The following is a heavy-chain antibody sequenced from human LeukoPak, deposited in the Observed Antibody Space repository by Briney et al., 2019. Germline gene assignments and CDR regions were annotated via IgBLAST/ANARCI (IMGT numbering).Heavy chain of an antibody. CDR2: ISSSSSYI. CDR3: ARVDASPVLQPSIDY. D-gene: IGHD4-11*01. V-gene: IGHV3-21*01. J-gene: IGHJ4*02. Sequence: GGSLRLSCAASGFTFSSYSMNWVRQAPGKGLEWVSSISSSSSYIYYADSVKGRFTISRDNAKNSLYLQMNSLRAEDTAVYYCARVDASPVLQPSIDYWGQGTLVTVSS. CDR1: GFTFSSYS.